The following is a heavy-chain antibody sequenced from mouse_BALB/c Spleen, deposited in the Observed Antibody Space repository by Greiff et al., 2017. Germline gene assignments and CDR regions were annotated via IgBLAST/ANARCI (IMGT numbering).Heavy chain of an antibody. CDR3: ARSYYRYIDY. Sequence: VQLQESGAELAKPGASVKMSCKASGYTFTSYWMHWVKQRPGQGLEWIGYINPSTGYTEYNQKFKDKATLTADKSSSTAYMQLSSLTSEDSAVYYCARSYYRYIDYWGQGTTLTVSS. CDR2: INPSTGYT. V-gene: IGHV1-7*01. CDR1: GYTFTSYW. D-gene: IGHD2-14*01. J-gene: IGHJ2*01.